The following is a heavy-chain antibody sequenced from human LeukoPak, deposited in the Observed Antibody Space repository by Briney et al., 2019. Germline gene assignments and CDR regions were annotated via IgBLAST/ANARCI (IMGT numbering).Heavy chain of an antibody. Sequence: GGSLRLSCAASGFTFSSYWMSWVRQAPGKGLEWVANIKQDESKKYYVDSVKGRFTISRDNAKNSLYLQMNSLRAEDTAVYYCARDSDYGDYPPDYWGQGTLVTVSS. CDR3: ARDSDYGDYPPDY. CDR1: GFTFSSYW. CDR2: IKQDESKK. D-gene: IGHD4-17*01. J-gene: IGHJ4*02. V-gene: IGHV3-7*04.